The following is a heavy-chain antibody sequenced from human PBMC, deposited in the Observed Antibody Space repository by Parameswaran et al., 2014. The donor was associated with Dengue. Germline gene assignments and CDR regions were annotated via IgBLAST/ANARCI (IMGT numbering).Heavy chain of an antibody. V-gene: IGHV4-39*01. Sequence: WIRQPPGKGLEWIGSIYYSGSTYYNPSLKSRVTISVDTSKNQFSLKLSSVTAADTAVYYCARPRSTMGGKARFDYWGQGTLVTVSS. D-gene: IGHD3-16*01. CDR2: IYYSGST. CDR3: ARPRSTMGGKARFDY. J-gene: IGHJ4*02.